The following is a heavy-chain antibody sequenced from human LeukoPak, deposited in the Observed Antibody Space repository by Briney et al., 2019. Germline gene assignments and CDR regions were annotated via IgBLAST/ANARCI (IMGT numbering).Heavy chain of an antibody. CDR2: VNHSGST. Sequence: SETLSLTCAVYGGSFSGHYWSWIRQPPGKGLEWIGEVNHSGSTNYNPSLKSRVTISVDTSKNQFSLKLNSVTAADTAVYYCATAYHGYGDYWGQGTLVTVSS. V-gene: IGHV4-34*01. CDR1: GGSFSGHY. CDR3: ATAYHGYGDY. D-gene: IGHD3-22*01. J-gene: IGHJ4*02.